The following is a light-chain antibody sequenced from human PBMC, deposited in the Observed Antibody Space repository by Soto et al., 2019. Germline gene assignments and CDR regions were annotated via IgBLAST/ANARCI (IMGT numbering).Light chain of an antibody. Sequence: EMVMTQSPVTLSGSPGERVTLSCRASRTISRNLAWYQQKPGQAPRLLIYGASTRATGIPDRFSGSGAGTECTPTINSLQSEDFAMYYCQPHNNWPVVTFGGGTRLELK. J-gene: IGKJ4*01. CDR1: RTISRN. CDR3: QPHNNWPVVT. CDR2: GAS. V-gene: IGKV3-15*01.